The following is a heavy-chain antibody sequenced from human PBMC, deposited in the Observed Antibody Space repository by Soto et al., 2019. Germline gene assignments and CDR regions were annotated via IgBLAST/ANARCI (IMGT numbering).Heavy chain of an antibody. J-gene: IGHJ4*02. Sequence: QVQLQESGPGLVKPSQTLSLTCNVSGASISSGTSYWTWIRQHPGDGLEWIGHIYFTGANYSNPSLRSRLTMSVDTSKNQFSLKLTSVTAADTATYYCASIHSRGYSYGIDYWGQGTLVTVSS. CDR1: GASISSGTSY. CDR3: ASIHSRGYSYGIDY. CDR2: IYFTGAN. D-gene: IGHD2-21*02. V-gene: IGHV4-31*03.